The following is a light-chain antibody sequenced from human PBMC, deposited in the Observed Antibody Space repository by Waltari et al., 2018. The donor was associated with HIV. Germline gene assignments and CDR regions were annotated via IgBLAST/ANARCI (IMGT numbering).Light chain of an antibody. CDR1: QCVVSN. J-gene: IGKJ2*01. V-gene: IGKV3-15*01. CDR2: GAA. Sequence: DIVMTQSPAILSVSPGERVTLSCRSSQCVVSNLAWYQQKVGQAPRLLIYGAATRAAEIPVRFSGSGSGTDFTRTIDSLQSEDFATYYCQQYNIRPRGNTFGQGTKLQIK. CDR3: QQYNIRPRGNT.